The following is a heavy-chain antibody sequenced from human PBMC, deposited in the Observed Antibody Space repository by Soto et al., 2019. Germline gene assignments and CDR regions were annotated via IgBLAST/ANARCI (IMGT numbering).Heavy chain of an antibody. J-gene: IGHJ4*02. CDR2: ISVYNGNT. CDR1: GYTFTNYG. V-gene: IGHV1-18*01. Sequence: QVQLVQSGAEVKKPGASVKVSCKASGYTFTNYGISWVRQAPGQGLEWMGWISVYNGNTDYAQKLQGRVNMTTEPSNNTAYKELSSLRSDDTAMYYCGRVGAYFVSTGYHDYRGQEPLVTVSS. CDR3: GRVGAYFVSTGYHDY. D-gene: IGHD2-2*01.